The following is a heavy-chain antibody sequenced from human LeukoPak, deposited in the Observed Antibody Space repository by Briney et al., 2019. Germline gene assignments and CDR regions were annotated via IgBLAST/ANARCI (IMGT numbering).Heavy chain of an antibody. Sequence: PGGSLRLSCTASGFTLRNYDMHWVRQTTQKGLEWVSGIGTEGDTFYPDAVKGRFTISRENAKNSFYLQMNSLRAEDTAVYYCARDLSLAAAAPNYFDYWGQGTLVTVSS. CDR2: IGTEGDT. CDR1: GFTLRNYD. V-gene: IGHV3-13*01. J-gene: IGHJ4*02. D-gene: IGHD6-13*01. CDR3: ARDLSLAAAAPNYFDY.